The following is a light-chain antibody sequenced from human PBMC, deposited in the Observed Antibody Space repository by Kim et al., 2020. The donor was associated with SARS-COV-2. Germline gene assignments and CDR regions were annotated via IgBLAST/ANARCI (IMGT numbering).Light chain of an antibody. CDR2: WAS. V-gene: IGKV4-1*01. CDR1: QSVLYSSNNKNY. J-gene: IGKJ4*01. CDR3: QQYYSTPLT. Sequence: DIVMTQSPDSLAVSLGERATINCKSSQSVLYSSNNKNYLAWYQQKPGQPPKLLIYWASTRESGVPDRFSGSGSGTDFTLTMSSLQAGDVAVYYCQQYYSTPLTFGGGTKVDIK.